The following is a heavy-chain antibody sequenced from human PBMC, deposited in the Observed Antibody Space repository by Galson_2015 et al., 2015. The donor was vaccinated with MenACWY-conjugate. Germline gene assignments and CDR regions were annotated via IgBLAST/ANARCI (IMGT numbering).Heavy chain of an antibody. CDR3: AKGPLYDSSGSYSYYFEY. CDR1: GFIFPKFA. Sequence: SMRLSCAASGFIFPKFAMTWVRQAPGKGLEWVSALSGSGGVTYYADSVKGRFAISRDNSRNTLYLQMNSLRVEDTAVYYCAKGPLYDSSGSYSYYFEYWGLGTLVTVSS. CDR2: LSGSGGVT. D-gene: IGHD3-22*01. V-gene: IGHV3-23*01. J-gene: IGHJ4*02.